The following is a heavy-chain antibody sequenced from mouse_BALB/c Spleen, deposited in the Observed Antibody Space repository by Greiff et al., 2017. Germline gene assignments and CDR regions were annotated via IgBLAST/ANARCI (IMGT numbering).Heavy chain of an antibody. Sequence: EVKLMESGGGLVQPGGSLKLSCAASGFTFSSYTMPWVRQTPEKRLEWVAYISNGGGSTYYPDTVKGRFTISRDNAKNTLYLQVSSLKSEDTSMYYCGRRDLPMITTWFDYWGQGTLVTVSA. CDR1: GFTFSSYT. V-gene: IGHV5-12-2*01. CDR2: ISNGGGST. J-gene: IGHJ3*01. D-gene: IGHD2-4*01. CDR3: GRRDLPMITTWFDY.